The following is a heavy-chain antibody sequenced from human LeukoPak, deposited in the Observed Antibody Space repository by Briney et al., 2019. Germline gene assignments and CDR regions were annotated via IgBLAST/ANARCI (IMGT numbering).Heavy chain of an antibody. Sequence: GGSLRLSCAASGFTFSSFAMSWVRQAPGKGLEWVSGISGSGSSTYYADSVKGRFTISRDNSKNTLYLQMNSLRAEDTAVYYCAKASRSSGYCSDYWGQGTLVTVSS. CDR1: GFTFSSFA. CDR3: AKASRSSGYCSDY. V-gene: IGHV3-23*01. D-gene: IGHD3-22*01. J-gene: IGHJ4*02. CDR2: ISGSGSST.